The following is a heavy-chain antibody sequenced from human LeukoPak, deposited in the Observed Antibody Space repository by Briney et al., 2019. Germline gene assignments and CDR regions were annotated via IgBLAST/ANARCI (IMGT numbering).Heavy chain of an antibody. CDR2: INNDGSST. CDR3: VRDPPTALELFDY. D-gene: IGHD5-18*01. J-gene: IGHJ4*02. CDR1: GFTFSTYW. Sequence: PGGSLRLSCAASGFTFSTYWMHWVRQAPGKGLVWASHINNDGSSTNYADSVKGRFTISRDNAKNTLYLQMNSLRAEDTAVYYCVRDPPTALELFDYWGQGTPVTVSS. V-gene: IGHV3-74*01.